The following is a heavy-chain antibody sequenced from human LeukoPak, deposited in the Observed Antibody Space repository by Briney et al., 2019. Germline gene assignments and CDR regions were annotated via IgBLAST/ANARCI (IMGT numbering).Heavy chain of an antibody. CDR3: VETSNFDS. Sequence: SETLSLTCTVSGSSISTGYYWGWIRQPPGKGLEWIGSIYHSGSTYYNPSLKSRATISVDTSKNQFSLKLNSVTAADTAVYYCVETSNFDSWGQGTLVTVSS. V-gene: IGHV4-38-2*02. CDR2: IYHSGST. CDR1: GSSISTGYY. J-gene: IGHJ4*02.